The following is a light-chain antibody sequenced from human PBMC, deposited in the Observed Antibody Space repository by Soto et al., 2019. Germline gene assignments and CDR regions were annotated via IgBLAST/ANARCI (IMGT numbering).Light chain of an antibody. CDR1: SSNIGNNY. CDR2: DDN. V-gene: IGLV1-51*01. Sequence: QSVLTQPPSVSAAPGQKVTISCSGSSSNIGNNYVSWYQQLPGTAPNLLIYDDNKRPSGIPDRFSGSKSGTSATLGITGLQTGDEADYYRGTWDSSLSAGMFGGGTKLTVL. CDR3: GTWDSSLSAGM. J-gene: IGLJ3*02.